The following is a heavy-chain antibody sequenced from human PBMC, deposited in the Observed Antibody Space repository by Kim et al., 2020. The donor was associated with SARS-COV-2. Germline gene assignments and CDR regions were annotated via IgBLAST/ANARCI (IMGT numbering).Heavy chain of an antibody. J-gene: IGHJ4*02. CDR1: GFTFSSYA. V-gene: IGHV3-23*01. CDR3: AKAGGRLYSSSCRDYFDY. CDR2: ISGSGGST. D-gene: IGHD6-13*01. Sequence: GGSLRLSCAASGFTFSSYAMSWVRQAPGKGLEWVSAISGSGGSTYYADSVKGRFTISRDNSKNMLYLQMNSLRAEDTAVYYCAKAGGRLYSSSCRDYFDYWGQGTLVTVSS.